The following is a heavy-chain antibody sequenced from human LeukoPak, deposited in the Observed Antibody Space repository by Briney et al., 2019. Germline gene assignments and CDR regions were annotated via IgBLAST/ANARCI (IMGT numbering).Heavy chain of an antibody. CDR2: IYYSGST. CDR3: ARAGGYYGSGSYYRIAFDI. V-gene: IGHV4-59*01. CDR1: GGSISSYY. D-gene: IGHD3-10*01. Sequence: SETLSLTCTVSGGSISSYYWSWIRQPPGKGLEWIGYIYYSGSTNYNPSLKSRVTISVDRSKNQFSPKLSSVTAADTAVYYCARAGGYYGSGSYYRIAFDIWGQGTMVTVSS. J-gene: IGHJ3*02.